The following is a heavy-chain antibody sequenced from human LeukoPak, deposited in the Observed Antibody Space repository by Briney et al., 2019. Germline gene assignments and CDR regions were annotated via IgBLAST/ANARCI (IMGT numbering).Heavy chain of an antibody. CDR3: ARDLSLCSGSNCFYYFDS. D-gene: IGHD3-22*01. CDR2: TYYRSEWFH. J-gene: IGHJ4*02. Sequence: SQTLSLTCASSGQTVSGDNAAWNWVRQSPSKGLEWLGRTYYRSEWFHDYAVSVRGRININADTSKNQFSLQLNSVTPEDTAVYYCARDLSLCSGSNCFYYFDSWGQGTLVTVSS. V-gene: IGHV6-1*01. CDR1: GQTVSGDNAA.